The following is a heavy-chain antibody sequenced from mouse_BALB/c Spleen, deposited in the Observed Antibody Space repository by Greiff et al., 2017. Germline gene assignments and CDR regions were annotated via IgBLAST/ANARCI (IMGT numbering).Heavy chain of an antibody. Sequence: VQLQQSGAELVRPGVSVKISCKGSGYTFTDYAMHWVKQSHAKSLEWIGVISTYYGDASYNQKFKGKATMTVDKSSSTAYMELARLTSEDSAIYYCAGWENGSTPFDYWGQGTTLTVSS. D-gene: IGHD1-1*01. CDR3: AGWENGSTPFDY. J-gene: IGHJ2*01. CDR1: GYTFTDYA. CDR2: ISTYYGDA. V-gene: IGHV1S137*01.